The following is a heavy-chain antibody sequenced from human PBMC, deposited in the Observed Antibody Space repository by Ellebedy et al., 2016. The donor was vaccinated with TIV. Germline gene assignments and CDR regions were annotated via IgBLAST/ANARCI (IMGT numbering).Heavy chain of an antibody. Sequence: GGSLRLSCAASGFSFSIQTMSWVRRSPGKGLDWVSLISGNGEYTYYADSVKGRLTISRDNSMDTLYLQMNSLGVGDTAVYYCAKVGFDILTGSGGMDVWGQGTTVTVSS. CDR2: ISGNGEYT. V-gene: IGHV3-23*01. CDR3: AKVGFDILTGSGGMDV. CDR1: GFSFSIQT. D-gene: IGHD3-9*01. J-gene: IGHJ6*02.